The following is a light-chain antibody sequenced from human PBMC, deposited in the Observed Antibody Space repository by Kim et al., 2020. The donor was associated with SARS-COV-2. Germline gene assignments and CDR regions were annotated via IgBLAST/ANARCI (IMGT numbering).Light chain of an antibody. CDR2: YDS. V-gene: IGLV3-21*04. CDR3: QVWDRSSDHVI. Sequence: APGKTARISCGGNNIGSKSVPWYQQKPGQAPVLVIYYDSDRPSGIPERFSGSNSGNTATLTISRVEAGDEADYYCQVWDRSSDHVIFGGGTQLTVL. J-gene: IGLJ2*01. CDR1: NIGSKS.